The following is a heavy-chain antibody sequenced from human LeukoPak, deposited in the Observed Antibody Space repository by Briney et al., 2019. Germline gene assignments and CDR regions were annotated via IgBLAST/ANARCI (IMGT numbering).Heavy chain of an antibody. Sequence: SETLSLICTVSGGSISSYYWSWIRQPPGKGLEWIGNIDYSGSTNYNLSLKSRVTISVDTSKNEFSLKLSSVTAADTAVYYCARGAYSSSWYEVYWGQGTLVTVSS. J-gene: IGHJ4*02. CDR2: IDYSGST. V-gene: IGHV4-59*01. CDR3: ARGAYSSSWYEVY. CDR1: GGSISSYY. D-gene: IGHD6-13*01.